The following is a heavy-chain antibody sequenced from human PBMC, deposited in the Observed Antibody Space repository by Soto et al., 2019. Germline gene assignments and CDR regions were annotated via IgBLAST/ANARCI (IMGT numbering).Heavy chain of an antibody. D-gene: IGHD1-26*01. CDR2: FDPEDGET. Sequence: GASVKVGCKVSGYTLTELSMHSLRQAPGKGLEWMGGFDPEDGETIYAQEFQGRVTMTEATATDTAYLELSSLRSEDTAVYYCPTFTPPQRGREWERLQNHWFDPWGQGTLVNVSS. V-gene: IGHV1-24*01. CDR3: PTFTPPQRGREWERLQNHWFDP. CDR1: GYTLTELS. J-gene: IGHJ5*02.